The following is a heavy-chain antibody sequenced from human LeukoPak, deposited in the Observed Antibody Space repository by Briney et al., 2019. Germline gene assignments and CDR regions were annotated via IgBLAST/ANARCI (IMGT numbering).Heavy chain of an antibody. CDR2: ISSSGSTI. V-gene: IGHV3-48*03. Sequence: QTGGSLRLSCAASGFTFSSYEMNWVRQAPGKGLEWVSYISSSGSTIYYADSVKGRFTISRDNAKNSLYLQMNSLRAEDTAVYYCAGVVDTAMVDGELEGCWGQGTPVTVSS. CDR1: GFTFSSYE. J-gene: IGHJ4*02. D-gene: IGHD5-18*01. CDR3: AGVVDTAMVDGELEGC.